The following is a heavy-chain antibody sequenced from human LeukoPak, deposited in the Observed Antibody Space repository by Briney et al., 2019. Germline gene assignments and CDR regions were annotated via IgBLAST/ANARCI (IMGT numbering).Heavy chain of an antibody. CDR2: IIPIFGTA. Sequence: ASVKVSCKASGGTFSSYAISWVRQAPGQGLEWMGGIIPIFGTANYAQKFQGRVTITADESTSTAYMELSSLRAEDTAVYYCTRDGGYDFWSGYYQDYWGQGTLVTVSS. J-gene: IGHJ4*02. CDR1: GGTFSSYA. D-gene: IGHD3-3*01. CDR3: TRDGGYDFWSGYYQDY. V-gene: IGHV1-69*13.